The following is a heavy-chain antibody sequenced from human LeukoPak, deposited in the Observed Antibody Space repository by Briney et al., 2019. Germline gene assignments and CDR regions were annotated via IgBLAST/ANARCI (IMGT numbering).Heavy chain of an antibody. J-gene: IGHJ4*02. CDR2: TYYRSTWYN. V-gene: IGHV6-1*01. CDR1: GDSVSSNSVT. Sequence: QSQTLSLTCAISGDSVSSNSVTWNWIRQSPSRGLEWLGRTYYRSTWYNDYAVSVRGRITVNPDTSKNQFSLQLYSVTAEDTAVYYCARGDQSFDYWGQGTLVTVSS. CDR3: ARGDQSFDY. D-gene: IGHD5-24*01.